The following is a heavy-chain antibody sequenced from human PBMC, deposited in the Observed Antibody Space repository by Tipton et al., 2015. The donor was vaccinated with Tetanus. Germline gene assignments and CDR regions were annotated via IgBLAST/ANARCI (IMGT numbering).Heavy chain of an antibody. J-gene: IGHJ4*02. Sequence: TLSLTCTVSGGSISSSSYYWGWIRQPPGKGLEWIGEIHHSGSTNYNPSLKSRVTLSVDTSKNHFSLKLSSVTAADTTLYYCARQPISSGYRLFDYWGQGTLVTVSS. CDR2: IHHSGST. CDR3: ARQPISSGYRLFDY. V-gene: IGHV4-39*01. D-gene: IGHD5-12*01. CDR1: GGSISSSSYY.